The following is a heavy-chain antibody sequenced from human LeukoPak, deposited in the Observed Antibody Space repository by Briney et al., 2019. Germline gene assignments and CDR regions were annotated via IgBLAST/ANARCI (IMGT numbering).Heavy chain of an antibody. Sequence: SETLSLTCTVSGGSISSYYWSWIRQPPGKGLEWIGYIYYSGSTNYNPSLKSRVTISVDTSKNQFSLKLSSVTAADTAVYYCARDQTVAATDAFDIWGQGTMVTVSS. V-gene: IGHV4-59*12. CDR1: GGSISSYY. CDR2: IYYSGST. D-gene: IGHD2-15*01. J-gene: IGHJ3*02. CDR3: ARDQTVAATDAFDI.